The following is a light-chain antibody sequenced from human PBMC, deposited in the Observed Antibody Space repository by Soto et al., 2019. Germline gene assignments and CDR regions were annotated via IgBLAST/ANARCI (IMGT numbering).Light chain of an antibody. V-gene: IGLV1-51*02. CDR3: ATWDSGLGIVV. CDR1: SSNIGNNF. J-gene: IGLJ2*01. Sequence: QSVLTQPPSVSAAPGQTVTISCSGSSSNIGNNFVSWYQQLPGTVPKLLISQINKRPSGIPDRFSGSKSGTSATLGITGLRTGDEAVYYCATWDSGLGIVVFGGGTKVTVL. CDR2: QIN.